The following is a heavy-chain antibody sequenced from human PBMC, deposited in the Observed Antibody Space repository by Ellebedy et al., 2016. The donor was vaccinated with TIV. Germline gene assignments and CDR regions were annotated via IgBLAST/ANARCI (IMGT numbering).Heavy chain of an antibody. Sequence: GESLKISCAGSGFTFYSHAMCWVRQTPGKGLEWVSVISAGGDSTEYGDSVKGRFTIPRDNSKNTLYLQMNSLRVEDTAVYYCVKLDSSGYYYGRLDYWGQGTLVTVSS. V-gene: IGHV3-23*01. D-gene: IGHD3-22*01. CDR3: VKLDSSGYYYGRLDY. CDR2: ISAGGDST. CDR1: GFTFYSHA. J-gene: IGHJ4*02.